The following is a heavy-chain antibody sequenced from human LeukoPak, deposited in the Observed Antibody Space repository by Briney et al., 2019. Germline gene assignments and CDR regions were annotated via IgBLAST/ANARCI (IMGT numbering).Heavy chain of an antibody. J-gene: IGHJ4*02. Sequence: PGGSLRLSCAASGFTFSSYWMSWVRQAPGKGLEWVANIKQDGSEKYYVDSVKGRFTISRDNSKNTLYLQMNSLRAEDTAVYYCARPSPPGDGYNPSDQWGQGSLVIVSS. CDR3: ARPSPPGDGYNPSDQ. CDR1: GFTFSSYW. CDR2: IKQDGSEK. V-gene: IGHV3-7*03. D-gene: IGHD5-24*01.